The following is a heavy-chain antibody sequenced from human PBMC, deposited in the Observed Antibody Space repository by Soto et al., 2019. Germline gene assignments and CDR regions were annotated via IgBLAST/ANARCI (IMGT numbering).Heavy chain of an antibody. CDR1: GFPFDDYT. Sequence: GSLRLSCAASGFPFDDYTMHWVLQAPGKGLEWVSLISWDGGTTYYADSVKGRFTISRDNSKNSLYLQMNSLRTEDTALYYCAVGLPDYYFDYWGQGTLVTVSS. CDR2: ISWDGGTT. CDR3: AVGLPDYYFDY. V-gene: IGHV3-43*01. D-gene: IGHD2-21*02. J-gene: IGHJ4*02.